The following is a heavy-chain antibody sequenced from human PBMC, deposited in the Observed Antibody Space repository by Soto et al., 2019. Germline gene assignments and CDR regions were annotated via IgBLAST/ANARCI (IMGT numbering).Heavy chain of an antibody. D-gene: IGHD2-21*01. J-gene: IGHJ4*02. CDR2: ISTGNGNT. V-gene: IGHV1-3*04. Sequence: ASVKVSCKTSGYTFTDYAIYWVRQAPGQTLEWMGWISTGNGNTKFSQKFQGRVTITRDTSATTACMELTSLRSEDTAVYYCAKGSRMWTPDYWGQGTLVTVSS. CDR3: AKGSRMWTPDY. CDR1: GYTFTDYA.